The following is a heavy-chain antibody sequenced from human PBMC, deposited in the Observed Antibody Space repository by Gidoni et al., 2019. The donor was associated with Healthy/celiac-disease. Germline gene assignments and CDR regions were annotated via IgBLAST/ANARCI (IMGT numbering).Heavy chain of an antibody. J-gene: IGHJ3*02. CDR1: GFSLSTSGVG. Sequence: QITLRESGPTLVKPTQTLTLTCTFSGFSLSTSGVGVGWIRQPPGKALEWLALIYWDDDKRYSPSLKSRLTITKDTSKNQVVLTMTNMDPVDTATYYCAHREHWGPIAPNAFDIWGQGTMVTVSS. CDR3: AHREHWGPIAPNAFDI. V-gene: IGHV2-5*02. D-gene: IGHD7-27*01. CDR2: IYWDDDK.